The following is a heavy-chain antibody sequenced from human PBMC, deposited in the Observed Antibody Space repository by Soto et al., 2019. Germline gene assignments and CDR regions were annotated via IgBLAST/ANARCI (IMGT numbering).Heavy chain of an antibody. CDR1: GGTFSSYA. Sequence: ASVKVSCKSSGGTFSSYAISWVRQAPGQGLEWMGGNIPIFGTANYAQKFQSRVTITADESTSTAYMELRSLRCEDTSEYYCASTPRRGARGLWFGELSLGGMDVWYQGTTVAVSS. V-gene: IGHV1-69*13. J-gene: IGHJ6*02. D-gene: IGHD3-10*01. CDR3: ASTPRRGARGLWFGELSLGGMDV. CDR2: NIPIFGTA.